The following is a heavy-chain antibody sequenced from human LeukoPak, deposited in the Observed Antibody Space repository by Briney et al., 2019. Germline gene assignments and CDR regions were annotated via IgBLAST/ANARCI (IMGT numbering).Heavy chain of an antibody. V-gene: IGHV3-21*04. D-gene: IGHD6-19*01. Sequence: GGSLRLSCAASGFTFSSYRMNWVRPAPGKGLEWVSSISSSSSYIYYADSVKGRFTISRDNSKNTLYLQINGLRAEDTAVYYCAKDHLPGIVVADRDYWGQGTLVTVSS. J-gene: IGHJ4*02. CDR3: AKDHLPGIVVADRDY. CDR1: GFTFSSYR. CDR2: ISSSSSYI.